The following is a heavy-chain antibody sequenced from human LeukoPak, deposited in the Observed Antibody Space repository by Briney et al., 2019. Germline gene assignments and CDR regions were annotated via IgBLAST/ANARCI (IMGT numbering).Heavy chain of an antibody. CDR3: ARAHGVVLQAAIMTYDYYMDV. Sequence: SVKVSCKASGGTFSSYAISWVRQGPGQGLEWVGGIITIFGTANYAQKFQGRVTITADESTSTAYMVLSSLRSEDTAVYYCARAHGVVLQAAIMTYDYYMDVWVKGTTVTASS. D-gene: IGHD2-2*01. CDR1: GGTFSSYA. V-gene: IGHV1-69*13. J-gene: IGHJ6*03. CDR2: IITIFGTA.